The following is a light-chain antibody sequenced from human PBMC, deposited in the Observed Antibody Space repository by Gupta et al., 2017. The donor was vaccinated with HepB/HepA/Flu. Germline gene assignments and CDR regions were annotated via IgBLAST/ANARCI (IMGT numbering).Light chain of an antibody. CDR3: QQRSNWPLT. Sequence: EIMLTQSSATLSLSPWERATRSCRASQSVSSYLSWYQQKPGQAPRLLIYDASKRPNGIPARFSGSESGTEFTLTISSLEPEDFAVYYCQQRSNWPLTFGGGTKVEIK. CDR1: QSVSSY. CDR2: DAS. J-gene: IGKJ4*01. V-gene: IGKV3-11*01.